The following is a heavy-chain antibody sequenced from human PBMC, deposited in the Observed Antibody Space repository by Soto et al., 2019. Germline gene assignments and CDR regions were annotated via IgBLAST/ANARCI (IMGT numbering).Heavy chain of an antibody. D-gene: IGHD2-8*01. CDR3: ARRGVPDY. CDR1: GYTFNNND. Sequence: QVQLVQAGPKVKKPGASVKVSCKASGYTFNNNDIYWVRQATGQGLEWLGWMSPNSGNAVYAQKFQGKVTMTRDTSISTAYMELSSLSSEDTAVYYCARRGVPDYWGQGTLVTVSS. J-gene: IGHJ4*02. CDR2: MSPNSGNA. V-gene: IGHV1-8*01.